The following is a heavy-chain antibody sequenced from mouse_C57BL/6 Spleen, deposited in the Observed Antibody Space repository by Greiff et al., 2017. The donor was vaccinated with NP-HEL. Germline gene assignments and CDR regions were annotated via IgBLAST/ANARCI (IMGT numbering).Heavy chain of an antibody. CDR1: GYTFTDYE. Sequence: QVQLQQSGAGLVRPGASVPLSCTASGYTFTDYEMHWVKQTPVQGLEWIGAIDPETGGTASNQKFKGKAILTADKSSSTAYMELRSLTSEDSAVYYCTRRGLGDFDDWGQGTTLTVSS. D-gene: IGHD4-1*01. V-gene: IGHV1-15*01. J-gene: IGHJ2*01. CDR3: TRRGLGDFDD. CDR2: IDPETGGT.